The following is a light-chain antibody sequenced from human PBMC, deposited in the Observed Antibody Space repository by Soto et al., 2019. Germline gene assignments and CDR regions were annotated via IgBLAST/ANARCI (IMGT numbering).Light chain of an antibody. CDR3: QQRSSWPYT. V-gene: IGKV3-11*01. CDR1: QSVSSY. CDR2: DVS. Sequence: DIVLTQSPATLSLSPGERVTLSCSTSQSVSSYLAWYRQKPGQAPRLLIHDVSNRATDIPARFSGSGSGTHFTLIISSVEPADLATYYCQQRSSWPYTFGQGTKLEI. J-gene: IGKJ2*01.